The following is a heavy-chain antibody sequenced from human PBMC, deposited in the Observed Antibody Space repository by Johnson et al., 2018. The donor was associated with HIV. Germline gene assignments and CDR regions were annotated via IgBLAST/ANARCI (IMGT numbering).Heavy chain of an antibody. Sequence: VQLVASGGGLVQPGASLRLSCASSALTSSSYDMHWVRQATGIGLEWVSAIGTAGDTYQPGSVKGRFTISRENAKNSLYLQMNSLRGEDTAVYYCARDATPWGELELPDGFDIWGQGTVVTVSS. J-gene: IGHJ3*02. CDR3: ARDATPWGELELPDGFDI. CDR2: IGTAGDT. V-gene: IGHV3-13*01. D-gene: IGHD1-7*01. CDR1: ALTSSSYD.